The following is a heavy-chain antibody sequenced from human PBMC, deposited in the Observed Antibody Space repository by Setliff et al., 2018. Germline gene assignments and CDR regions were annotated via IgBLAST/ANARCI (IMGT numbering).Heavy chain of an antibody. J-gene: IGHJ5*02. CDR3: GRDVFDFRTGQGGP. CDR2: THTDGITI. Sequence: GGSLRLSCEASGFTFKTYEMIWVRQAPGKGLERVSKTHTDGITIYSDSVRGRFTIFRDSAKNSLHLQMNGLRAEDTSVYYCGRDVFDFRTGQGGPWGQGTRVTVS. V-gene: IGHV3-48*03. CDR1: GFTFKTYE. D-gene: IGHD3-3*01.